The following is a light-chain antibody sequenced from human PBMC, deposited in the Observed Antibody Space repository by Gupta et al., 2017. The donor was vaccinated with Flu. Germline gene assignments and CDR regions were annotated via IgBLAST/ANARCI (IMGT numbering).Light chain of an antibody. V-gene: IGKV4-1*01. CDR3: QQCYDMPLT. Sequence: DIVMTQSPDSLAVSLGERATISCKSSQSVLSSSDDRNYLVWYQQRPGHPPKLLMSWASTRESGVPDRFSGSGSGTDFTLTISSLQADDVAVYYGQQCYDMPLTFGGGTRVEIK. CDR1: QSVLSSSDDRNY. CDR2: WAS. J-gene: IGKJ4*01.